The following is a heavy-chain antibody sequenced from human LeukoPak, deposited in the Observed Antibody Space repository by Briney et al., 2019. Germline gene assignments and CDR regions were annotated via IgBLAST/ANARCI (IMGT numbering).Heavy chain of an antibody. Sequence: PGGSLRLSCAASGFTFSSYWMSWVRQAPGKGLEWVANIKQDGSEKYYVDSVKGRFTISRDNAKNSLYLQMNSLRAEDTALYYCARALTVVDSSAYPSRHYYYYGMDVWGQGPTVTVSS. J-gene: IGHJ6*02. V-gene: IGHV3-7*01. D-gene: IGHD3-22*01. CDR1: GFTFSSYW. CDR2: IKQDGSEK. CDR3: ARALTVVDSSAYPSRHYYYYGMDV.